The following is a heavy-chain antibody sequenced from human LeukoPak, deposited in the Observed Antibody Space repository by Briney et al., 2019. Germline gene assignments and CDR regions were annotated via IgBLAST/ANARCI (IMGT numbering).Heavy chain of an antibody. D-gene: IGHD7-27*01. CDR2: ISAAGDVT. J-gene: IGHJ4*02. CDR3: AKKRGETGDYFDY. V-gene: IGHV3-23*01. CDR1: GFIFSNYA. Sequence: PGGSLGLSRVGSGFIFSNYAMNCVRHAPGKGREWGSTISAAGDVTYHADSVKGRFTISRDNSKNKLFMQMNSLRAEDTAVYYCAKKRGETGDYFDYWGQGTLVTVSS.